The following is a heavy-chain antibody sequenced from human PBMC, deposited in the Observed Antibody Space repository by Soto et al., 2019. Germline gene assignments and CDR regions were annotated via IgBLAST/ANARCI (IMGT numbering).Heavy chain of an antibody. V-gene: IGHV4-31*03. D-gene: IGHD3-16*01. CDR2: IYYSGST. Sequence: QVQLQESGPGLVKPSQTLSLPCTVSGGSISSGDYYWSWIRQHPGKGLEWIGYIYYSGSTYYNPSLRSRGLITVDTCKNQFSLKLRSVTAADTAMYGCERVQGGSFDFAIWGRGTMVTVSS. CDR3: ERVQGGSFDFAI. CDR1: GGSISSGDYY. J-gene: IGHJ3*02.